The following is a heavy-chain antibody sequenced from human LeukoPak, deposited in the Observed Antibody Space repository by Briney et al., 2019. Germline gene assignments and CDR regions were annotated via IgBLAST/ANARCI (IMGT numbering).Heavy chain of an antibody. CDR1: GFTFSSYA. CDR2: ISGSGGSA. CDR3: ANPTNQHCTTITCYFDS. V-gene: IGHV3-23*01. J-gene: IGHJ4*02. D-gene: IGHD2-8*01. Sequence: PGGSLRLSCAASGFTFSSYAMSWVRQAPGKGLEWVSAISGSGGSAYYADSVKGRFTISRDNSKNTLYLQMNSLRAEDTAVYFCANPTNQHCTTITCYFDSWGQGTLVTVSS.